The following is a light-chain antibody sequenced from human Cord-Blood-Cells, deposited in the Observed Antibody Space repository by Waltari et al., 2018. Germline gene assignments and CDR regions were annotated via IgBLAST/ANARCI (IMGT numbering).Light chain of an antibody. CDR3: QQYYSYPWT. CDR2: AAS. J-gene: IGKJ1*01. V-gene: IGKV1-8*01. Sequence: AIWTTQPPSSFPPSTAERVTITCRASQGITSYLAWYQQKPGKAPKLLIYAASTLQSGVPSRFSGSGSGTDFTLTISCLQSEDFATYYCQQYYSYPWTFGQGTKVEIK. CDR1: QGITSY.